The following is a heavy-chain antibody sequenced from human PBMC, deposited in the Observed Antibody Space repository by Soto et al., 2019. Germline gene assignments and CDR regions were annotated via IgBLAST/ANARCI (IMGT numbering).Heavy chain of an antibody. D-gene: IGHD1-26*01. Sequence: GXSVKVSCTASGGSFIGHGISWVRQVPGQGLEWMGGIMPTFGSATYAPKFQGRVTISADKSTSTAYMELSSLRSEDTAVYFCASERSAQYFDYWGQGTLVTVSS. CDR2: IMPTFGSA. CDR1: GGSFIGHG. V-gene: IGHV1-69*06. J-gene: IGHJ4*02. CDR3: ASERSAQYFDY.